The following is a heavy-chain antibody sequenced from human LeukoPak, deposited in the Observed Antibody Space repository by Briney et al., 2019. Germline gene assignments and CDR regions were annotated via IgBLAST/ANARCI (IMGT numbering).Heavy chain of an antibody. CDR1: GFPFRDYY. Sequence: GGSLRLSCAASGFPFRDYYMTWIRQAPGKGLEWISYISRSGDTLYYADSVEGRFTISRDNAKNSLFLQMNSLRADDTAVYYCAREVVIFPDYYYYGMDVWGPGTTVTVSS. V-gene: IGHV3-11*01. J-gene: IGHJ6*02. CDR2: ISRSGDTL. CDR3: AREVVIFPDYYYYGMDV. D-gene: IGHD2/OR15-2a*01.